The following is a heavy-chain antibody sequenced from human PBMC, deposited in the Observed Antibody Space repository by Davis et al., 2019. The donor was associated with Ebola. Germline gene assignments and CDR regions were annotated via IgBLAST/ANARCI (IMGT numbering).Heavy chain of an antibody. V-gene: IGHV3-21*01. Sequence: GGSLRLSCAASGFTFSSYSMNWVRQAPGKGLEWVSCISSSSNYIYYADSVKGRFTISRDNAKNSLYLQMNSLRAEDTAVYYCARGGRGYSYGYLGYWGQGTLVTVSS. J-gene: IGHJ4*02. D-gene: IGHD5-18*01. CDR2: ISSSSNYI. CDR3: ARGGRGYSYGYLGY. CDR1: GFTFSSYS.